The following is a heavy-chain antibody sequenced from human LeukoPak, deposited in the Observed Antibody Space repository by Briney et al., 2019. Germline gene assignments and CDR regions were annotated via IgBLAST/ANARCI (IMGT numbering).Heavy chain of an antibody. CDR3: ARQGYSSSWYYFDY. D-gene: IGHD6-13*01. V-gene: IGHV3-30*02. CDR2: IRYDGSNE. J-gene: IGHJ4*02. CDR1: GFTFSNYG. Sequence: PGGSLRLSCAASGFTFSNYGMHWVRQAPGKGLEWVAFIRYDGSNEYYADSVKGRFTISRDNSKNTLYLQMNSLRAEDTAVYYCARQGYSSSWYYFDYWGQGTLVTVSS.